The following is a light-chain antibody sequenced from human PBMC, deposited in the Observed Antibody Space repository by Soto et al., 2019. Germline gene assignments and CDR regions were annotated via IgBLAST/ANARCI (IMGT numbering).Light chain of an antibody. V-gene: IGLV2-14*03. J-gene: IGLJ3*02. CDR1: NSDIGGYDY. CDR3: SSFTGRTTWV. Sequence: QSALTQPASVSGSPGQSITISCTGTNSDIGGYDYVSWYQQHPGKAPKLLIYDVSKRPSGLSNRFSGSKSGNTASLTISGLLTEDEADYYCSSFTGRTTWVFGGGTKLTVL. CDR2: DVS.